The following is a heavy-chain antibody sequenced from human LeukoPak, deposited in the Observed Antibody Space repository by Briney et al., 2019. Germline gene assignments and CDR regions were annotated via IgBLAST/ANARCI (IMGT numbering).Heavy chain of an antibody. CDR3: ARVGRRYFDWLYNYYYYYMDV. CDR1: GYTFTSYD. J-gene: IGHJ6*03. D-gene: IGHD3-9*01. Sequence: GASVKVSCKASGYTFTSYDINWVRQATGQGLEWMGWMNPNSGNTGYAQKSQGRVTMTRNTSISTAYMELSSLRSEDTAVYYCARVGRRYFDWLYNYYYYYMDVWGKGTTVTISS. CDR2: MNPNSGNT. V-gene: IGHV1-8*01.